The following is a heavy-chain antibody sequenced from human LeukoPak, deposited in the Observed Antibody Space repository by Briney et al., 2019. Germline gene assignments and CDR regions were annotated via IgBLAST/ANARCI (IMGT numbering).Heavy chain of an antibody. J-gene: IGHJ6*02. D-gene: IGHD3-10*01. Sequence: GGSLRLSCAASGFTFSVYYMSWIRQAPGKGLEWVSYISSSGSTIYYADSVKGRFTISRDNAKSSLYLQMNSLRAEDTAVYYCARDSRDGSGSYFPSYYGMDVWGQGTTVTVSS. CDR3: ARDSRDGSGSYFPSYYGMDV. V-gene: IGHV3-11*01. CDR1: GFTFSVYY. CDR2: ISSSGSTI.